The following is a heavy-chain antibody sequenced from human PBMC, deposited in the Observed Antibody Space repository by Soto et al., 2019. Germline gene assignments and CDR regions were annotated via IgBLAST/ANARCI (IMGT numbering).Heavy chain of an antibody. D-gene: IGHD7-27*01. CDR3: AREGTFNWEDAFDI. CDR1: GYTFTGYY. V-gene: IGHV1-2*04. J-gene: IGHJ3*02. CDR2: INPNSGGT. Sequence: EASVKVSCKASGYTFTGYYMHWVRQAPGQGLEWMGWINPNSGGTNYAQKFQGWVTMTRDTSISTAYMELSRLRSDDTAVYYCAREGTFNWEDAFDIWGQGTMVTVSS.